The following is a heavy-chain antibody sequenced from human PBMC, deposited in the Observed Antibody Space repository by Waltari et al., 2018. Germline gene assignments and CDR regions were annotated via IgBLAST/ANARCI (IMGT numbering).Heavy chain of an antibody. CDR3: ARWLGTSYDFWSGPLYYYYYGMDV. V-gene: IGHV1-2*02. J-gene: IGHJ6*02. D-gene: IGHD3-3*01. CDR2: INPNSGGT. CDR1: GYTFTGYY. Sequence: QVQLVQSGAEVKKPGASVKVSCKASGYTFTGYYMHWVRQAPGQGLEWMGWINPNSGGTNYAQKFQGRVTMTRDTSISTAYMELSRLRSDDTAVYYCARWLGTSYDFWSGPLYYYYYGMDVWGQGTTVTVSS.